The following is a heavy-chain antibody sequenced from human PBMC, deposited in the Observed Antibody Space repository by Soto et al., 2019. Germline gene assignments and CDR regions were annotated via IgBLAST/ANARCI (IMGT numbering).Heavy chain of an antibody. CDR3: AREGSYSSWFDP. V-gene: IGHV4-34*01. J-gene: IGHJ5*02. CDR2: INHSGST. Sequence: NLSETLSLTCAAYGGSFSGYYWSWIRQPPGKGLEWIGEINHSGSTNYNPSLKSRVTISVDTSKNQFSLKLSSVTAADTAVYYCAREGSYSSWFDPWGQGTLVTVSS. CDR1: GGSFSGYY. D-gene: IGHD2-15*01.